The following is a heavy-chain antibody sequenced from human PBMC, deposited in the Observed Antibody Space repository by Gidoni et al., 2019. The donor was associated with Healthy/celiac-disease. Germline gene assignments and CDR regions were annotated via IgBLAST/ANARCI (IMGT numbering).Heavy chain of an antibody. V-gene: IGHV3-30-3*01. D-gene: IGHD3-3*01. J-gene: IGHJ4*02. Sequence: QVQLVESGGGVVQPGRSLRLSCAASGFPFRNYAMHWVRQAPGKGLEWVAVISYDGSNKYYADSVKGRFTISRDNSKNTLYLQMNSLRAEDTAVYYCARGDFWSGYSPPRDYWGQGTLVTVSS. CDR2: ISYDGSNK. CDR1: GFPFRNYA. CDR3: ARGDFWSGYSPPRDY.